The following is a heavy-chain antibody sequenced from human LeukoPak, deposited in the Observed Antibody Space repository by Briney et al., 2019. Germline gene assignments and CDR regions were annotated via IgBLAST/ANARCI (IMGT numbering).Heavy chain of an antibody. CDR2: IYYSGST. J-gene: IGHJ4*02. Sequence: KTSETLSLTCPVSSGSISSGVYYWSWIRQHPGKGLEWIGYIYYSGSTYYNPSLKSRVTISVDTSKNQVSLKLSSVTAADTAVYYCARGVRWLQLSYFDYWGQGTLVTVSS. CDR3: ARGVRWLQLSYFDY. D-gene: IGHD5-24*01. V-gene: IGHV4-31*03. CDR1: SGSISSGVYY.